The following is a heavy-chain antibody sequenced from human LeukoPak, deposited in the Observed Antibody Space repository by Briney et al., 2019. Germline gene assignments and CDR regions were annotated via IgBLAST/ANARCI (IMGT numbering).Heavy chain of an antibody. V-gene: IGHV1-69*13. D-gene: IGHD6-13*01. J-gene: IGHJ4*02. CDR2: IIPIFGTA. CDR1: GGTFSSYA. CDR3: ARDVTAAAGTGVFDY. Sequence: SVKVSCTASGGTFSSYAISWVRQATGQGLEWMGGIIPIFGTANYAQKFQGRVTITADESTSTAYMELSSLRSEDTAVYYCARDVTAAAGTGVFDYWGQGTLVTVSS.